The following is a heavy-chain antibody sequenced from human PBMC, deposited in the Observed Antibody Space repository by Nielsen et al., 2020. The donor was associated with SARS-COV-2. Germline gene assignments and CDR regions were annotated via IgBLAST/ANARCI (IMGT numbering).Heavy chain of an antibody. Sequence: GGSLRLSCAASGFTFNNYAMSWVRQAPGKGLEWVASISTSSTYIYYADSLRGRFTISRDNAKNSLYLQMNSLGADDTAVYFCARDRYDYVDTYYYFDLWGRGTLVTVSS. CDR3: ARDRYDYVDTYYYFDL. D-gene: IGHD4-17*01. V-gene: IGHV3-21*01. J-gene: IGHJ2*01. CDR1: GFTFNNYA. CDR2: ISTSSTYI.